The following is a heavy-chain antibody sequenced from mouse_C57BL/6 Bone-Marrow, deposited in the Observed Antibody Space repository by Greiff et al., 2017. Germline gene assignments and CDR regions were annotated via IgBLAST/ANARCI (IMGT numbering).Heavy chain of an antibody. J-gene: IGHJ3*01. V-gene: IGHV5-4*01. CDR1: GFTFSSYA. CDR2: IRDGGSYT. Sequence: EVQLQQSGGGLVKPGGSLTLSCAASGFTFSSYAMSWVRPTPEKRLEWVATIRDGGSYTYSPDNVKGRFTIARDKAKNNLYLQMSHLQSEDTARYYCASSLAYWGQGTLVTVAA. CDR3: ASSLAY.